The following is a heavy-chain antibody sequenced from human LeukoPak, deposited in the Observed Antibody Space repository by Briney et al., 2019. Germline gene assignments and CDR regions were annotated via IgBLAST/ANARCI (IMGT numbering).Heavy chain of an antibody. D-gene: IGHD3-10*01. CDR1: GFTFSSYG. J-gene: IGHJ4*02. CDR2: IRYDGSNK. CDR3: AKDCGPWAMVRGVADY. V-gene: IGHV3-30*02. Sequence: GGSLRLSCAASGFTFSSYGMHWVGQAPGKGREWVAFIRYDGSNKYYADSVKGRFTISRDNSKNTLYLQMSSLRAEDTAVYYCAKDCGPWAMVRGVADYWGQGTLVTVSS.